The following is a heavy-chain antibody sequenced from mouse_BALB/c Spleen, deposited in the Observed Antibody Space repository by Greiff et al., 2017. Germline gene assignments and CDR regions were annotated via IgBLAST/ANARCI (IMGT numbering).Heavy chain of an antibody. J-gene: IGHJ2*01. CDR1: GFTFSSYT. V-gene: IGHV5-12-2*01. Sequence: EVKLVESGGGLVQPGGSLKLSCAASGFTFSSYTMSWVRQTPEKRLEWVAYISNGGGSTYYPDTVKGRFTISRDNAKNTLYLQMSSLKSEDTAMYYCARHYYDYLFDYWGQGTTLTVSS. CDR2: ISNGGGST. D-gene: IGHD2-4*01. CDR3: ARHYYDYLFDY.